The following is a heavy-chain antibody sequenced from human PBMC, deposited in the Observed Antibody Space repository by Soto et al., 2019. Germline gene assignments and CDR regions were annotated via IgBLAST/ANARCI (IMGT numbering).Heavy chain of an antibody. CDR3: ARSPGGYYIA. J-gene: IGHJ3*01. CDR2: INTDGSST. Sequence: EVQLVESGGGLVQPGGSLRLSCADSRFSFSSYWMHWVRQGPGKGLVWVSRINTDGSSTNYADSVKGRFTISRDNAKNTGHLQMNSLRAEDTAVYYCARSPGGYYIAWGQGTMVTVSS. CDR1: RFSFSSYW. V-gene: IGHV3-74*01. D-gene: IGHD3-9*01.